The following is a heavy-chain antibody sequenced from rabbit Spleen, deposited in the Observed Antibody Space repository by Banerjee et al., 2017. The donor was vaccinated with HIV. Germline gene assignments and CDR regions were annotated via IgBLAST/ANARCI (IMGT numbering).Heavy chain of an antibody. V-gene: IGHV1S43*01. CDR1: GVSFSSGFD. CDR2: INSATYAT. CDR3: ARSVAGGGVYGYGMDL. Sequence: QQQLVESGGGLVKPGASLTLTCKASGVSFSSGFDMCWVRQAPGKGLEWIACINSATYATVYAKWAKGPFTISRSTSLNTVTLQMTSLTAADTATYFCARSVAGGGVYGYGMDLWGPGTLVTVS. J-gene: IGHJ6*01. D-gene: IGHD4-2*01.